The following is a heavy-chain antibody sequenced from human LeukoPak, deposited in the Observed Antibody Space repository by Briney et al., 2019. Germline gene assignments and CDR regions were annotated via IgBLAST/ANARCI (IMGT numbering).Heavy chain of an antibody. V-gene: IGHV3-48*03. CDR1: GFTFSSYE. CDR2: ISSSGSTI. Sequence: GGSLRLSCAASGFTFSSYEMNWVRQAPGKGLEWVSYISSSGSTIFYADSVKGRFTISRDNAKNSLYLQMNSLRAEDTAVYYCARRYCSSTSCTLDYWGQGTLVTVSS. J-gene: IGHJ4*02. D-gene: IGHD2-2*01. CDR3: ARRYCSSTSCTLDY.